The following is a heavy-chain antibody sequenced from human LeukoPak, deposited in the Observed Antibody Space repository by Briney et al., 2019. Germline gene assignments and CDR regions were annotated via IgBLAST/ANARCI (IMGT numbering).Heavy chain of an antibody. J-gene: IGHJ4*02. V-gene: IGHV5-51*01. Sequence: GASLKISCKGSGYSFTSYWIGWVRQVPGKGLEWMGIIYPGDSDTRYSPSFQGLVTISADKSISTAYLQWSSLKASDTAIYYCTRRTVTQEFFEYWGQGTLVTVSS. D-gene: IGHD4-17*01. CDR3: TRRTVTQEFFEY. CDR1: GYSFTSYW. CDR2: IYPGDSDT.